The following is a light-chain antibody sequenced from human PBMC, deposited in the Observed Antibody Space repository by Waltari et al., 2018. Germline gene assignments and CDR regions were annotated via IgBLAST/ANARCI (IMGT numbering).Light chain of an antibody. CDR2: GAS. V-gene: IGKV3-15*01. CDR3: QQYNNWLRWT. CDR1: QSVSSN. J-gene: IGKJ1*01. Sequence: EIVMTQSPATLSVSPGERATHSCRASQSVSSNLAWYQQKPGQAPRLLIYGASTRATGIPARFSGSGSGTEFTLTISSLQSEDFAVYYCQQYNNWLRWTFGQGTKVEIK.